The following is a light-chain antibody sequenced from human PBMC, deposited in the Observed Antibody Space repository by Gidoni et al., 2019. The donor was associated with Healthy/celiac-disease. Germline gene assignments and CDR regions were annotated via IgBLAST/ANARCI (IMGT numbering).Light chain of an antibody. CDR2: KAS. J-gene: IGKJ1*01. V-gene: IGKV1-5*03. CDR1: PSISSW. CDR3: QQYNSYRRT. Sequence: DIQLTQSPSTLSASVGDRVTITCRASPSISSWLAWYQQKPGKAPKLLIYKASSVESGVPSRFSGSGSGTEFTLTISSLQPDDFATYYCQQYNSYRRTFGQGTKVEIK.